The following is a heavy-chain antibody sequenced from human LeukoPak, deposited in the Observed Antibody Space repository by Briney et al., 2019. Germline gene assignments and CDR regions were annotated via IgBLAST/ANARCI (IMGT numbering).Heavy chain of an antibody. D-gene: IGHD4-23*01. V-gene: IGHV3-7*01. CDR3: ARVARDGGNSRVDY. J-gene: IGHJ4*02. CDR1: GFTFSSYW. Sequence: GGSLRLSCAASGFTFSSYWMSWVRQAPGKGLEWVANIKQDGSEKYYVDSVKGRFTISRDNAKNSLYLQMNSLRAEDTAVYYCARVARDGGNSRVDYWGQGTLVTVSS. CDR2: IKQDGSEK.